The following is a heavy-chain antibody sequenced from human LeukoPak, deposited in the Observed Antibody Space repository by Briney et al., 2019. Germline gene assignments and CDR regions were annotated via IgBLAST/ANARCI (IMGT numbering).Heavy chain of an antibody. D-gene: IGHD5-18*01. CDR3: ARRRRGNSHGPPFAFGI. J-gene: IGHJ3*02. CDR1: GYTFTSYG. CDR2: ISAYNGNT. Sequence: GASVKVSCKASGYTFTSYGISWVRQAPGQGLEWMGWISAYNGNTNYAQKLQGRVTMTTDTSTSTAYMELRSLRSDDTAVYYCARRRRGNSHGPPFAFGIWGQGTMVTVSS. V-gene: IGHV1-18*01.